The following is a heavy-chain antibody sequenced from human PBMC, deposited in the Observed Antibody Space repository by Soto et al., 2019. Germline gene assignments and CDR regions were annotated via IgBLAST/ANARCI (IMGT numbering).Heavy chain of an antibody. CDR1: GGSISSYY. Sequence: SETLSLTCTVSGGSISSYYWSWIRQPPGKGLEWIGYIYYSGSTNYNPSLKSRVTISVDTSKNQFSLKLSSVTAADTAVYYCARDYAPPYYCSVYNWFDPWGQGTLVTVSS. D-gene: IGHD3-10*01. CDR3: ARDYAPPYYCSVYNWFDP. V-gene: IGHV4-59*01. CDR2: IYYSGST. J-gene: IGHJ5*02.